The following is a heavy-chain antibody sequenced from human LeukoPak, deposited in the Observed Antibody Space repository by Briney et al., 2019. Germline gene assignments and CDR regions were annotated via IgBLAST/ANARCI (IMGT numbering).Heavy chain of an antibody. V-gene: IGHV1-18*01. J-gene: IGHJ4*02. D-gene: IGHD6-13*01. Sequence: ASVKVSCKASGCIFTSYGISWVRQAPGQGLEWMGWISANNANTHYAQKLQDRVTMTTDTSTSTAYMALRSLRSDDTAVYYCARTAAAAGTVYYFDFWGQGTLVTVSS. CDR1: GCIFTSYG. CDR3: ARTAAAAGTVYYFDF. CDR2: ISANNANT.